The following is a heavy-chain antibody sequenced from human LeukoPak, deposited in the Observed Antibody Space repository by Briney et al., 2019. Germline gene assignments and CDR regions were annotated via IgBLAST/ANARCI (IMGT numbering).Heavy chain of an antibody. V-gene: IGHV1-2*02. J-gene: IGHJ4*02. Sequence: GASVKVSCKASGYTFTGYYMHWVRQAPGQGLEWMGWINPNSGGTNYAQKFQGRVTMTRDTSISTVYMELSRLRSDDTAVYYCARGWYDFWSGYYGYWGQGTLVTVSS. CDR3: ARGWYDFWSGYYGY. CDR1: GYTFTGYY. D-gene: IGHD3-3*01. CDR2: INPNSGGT.